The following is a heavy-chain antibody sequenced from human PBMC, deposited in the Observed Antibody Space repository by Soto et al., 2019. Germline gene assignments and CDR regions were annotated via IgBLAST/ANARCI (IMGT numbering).Heavy chain of an antibody. D-gene: IGHD6-13*01. V-gene: IGHV3-33*01. CDR3: ARDYSSTWYGFDY. J-gene: IGHJ4*02. CDR1: GFIFSSYG. Sequence: AGGSLSLSCAASGFIFSSYGMHWVRQAPGKGLEWVAVTRYDGSLQYYADSVKGRFTISRDNSKNTLYLQMNSLRAEDTAVYYCARDYSSTWYGFDYWGQGTLVTVSS. CDR2: TRYDGSLQ.